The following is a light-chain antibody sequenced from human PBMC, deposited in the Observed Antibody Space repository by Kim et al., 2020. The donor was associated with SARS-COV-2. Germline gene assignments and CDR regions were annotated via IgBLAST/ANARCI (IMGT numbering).Light chain of an antibody. Sequence: GQSITISCTVTSSDVGTSKYVSWYQQHPGKAPKLMIYDVSSRPPGISNRFSGSKSGNTASLTISGLQAEDEADYYCSSSTSSNTYVFGTGTKVTVL. CDR1: SSDVGTSKY. CDR2: DVS. CDR3: SSSTSSNTYV. V-gene: IGLV2-14*03. J-gene: IGLJ1*01.